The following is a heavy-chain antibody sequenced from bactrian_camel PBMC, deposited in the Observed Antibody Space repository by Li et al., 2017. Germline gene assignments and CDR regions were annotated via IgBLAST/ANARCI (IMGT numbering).Heavy chain of an antibody. CDR3: AAGASVRYNYCSTSSSPGLS. D-gene: IGHD3*01. Sequence: DVQLVESGGGSVQAGGSLKLSCVASGFTFSNHAMTWVRQAPGKGLEWVSAINSDGGSTYYADSVKGRFTVSRDNAKNTLHLQMNSLKPEDTAMYYCAAGASVRYNYCSTSSSPGLSWGRGTQVTVS. J-gene: IGHJ4*01. CDR1: GFTFSNHA. CDR2: INSDGGST. V-gene: IGHV3S31*01.